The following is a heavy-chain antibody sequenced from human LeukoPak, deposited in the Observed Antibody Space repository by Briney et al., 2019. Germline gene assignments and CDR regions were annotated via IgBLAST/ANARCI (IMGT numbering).Heavy chain of an antibody. D-gene: IGHD3-3*01. CDR1: GFTFDGYA. CDR2: ISWNSGSI. Sequence: QPGRSLRLSCAASGFTFDGYAMHWVRQAPGKGLEWVSGISWNSGSIGYADSVKGRFTISRDNAKNSLYLQMNSLRAEDMALYYCAKDKAAYYDFWSGPQNFDIWGQGTMVTVSS. V-gene: IGHV3-9*03. J-gene: IGHJ3*02. CDR3: AKDKAAYYDFWSGPQNFDI.